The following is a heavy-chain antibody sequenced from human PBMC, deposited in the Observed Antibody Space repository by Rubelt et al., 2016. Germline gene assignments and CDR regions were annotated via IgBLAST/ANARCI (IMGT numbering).Heavy chain of an antibody. V-gene: IGHV1-69*04. D-gene: IGHD5-18*01. J-gene: IGHJ5*02. CDR3: ARVGTAVVTT. CDR1: TFSSYA. CDR2: IIPILGIA. Sequence: TFSSYAISWVRQAPGQGLEWMGRIIPILGIANYAQKLQGRVTITADKSTSTAYMELSSLRSEDTAVYYCARVGTAVVTTWGQGTLVTVSS.